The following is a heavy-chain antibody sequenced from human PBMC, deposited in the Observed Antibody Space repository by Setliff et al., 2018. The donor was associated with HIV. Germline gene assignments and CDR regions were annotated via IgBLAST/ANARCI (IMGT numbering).Heavy chain of an antibody. J-gene: IGHJ4*02. CDR2: IYSTDTT. CDR3: ARHGTWNSQRFHFDY. V-gene: IGHV4-4*09. D-gene: IGHD1-7*01. CDR1: AVSIGGYS. Sequence: PSETLSLTCTVSAVSIGGYSWSWIRQSPGKGLEWIGSIYSTDTTNHNPSLGSRVTISVDKSKNQFSLKLNSVTAADTAVYYCARHGTWNSQRFHFDYWGQGTPVTVSS.